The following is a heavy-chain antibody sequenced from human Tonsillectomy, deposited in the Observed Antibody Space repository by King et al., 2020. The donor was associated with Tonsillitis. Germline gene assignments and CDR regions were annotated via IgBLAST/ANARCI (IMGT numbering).Heavy chain of an antibody. CDR1: GGSISSCGYS. J-gene: IGHJ4*02. CDR3: ARGSGFSYFAY. D-gene: IGHD2-15*01. CDR2: IYYSGST. Sequence: MQLQESGPGLVKPSQTLSHTCAVSGGSISSCGYSWSWIRQPPGKGLEWMGYIYYSGSTYYNPSLKSRVTISVDTSKNQFSLKLSSVTAADTAVYYCARGSGFSYFAYWGQGTLVTVSS. V-gene: IGHV4-30-4*07.